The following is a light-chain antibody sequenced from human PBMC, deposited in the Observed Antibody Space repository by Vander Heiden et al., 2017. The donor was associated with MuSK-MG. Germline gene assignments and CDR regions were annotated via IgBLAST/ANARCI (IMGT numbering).Light chain of an antibody. CDR1: QSISSY. J-gene: IGKJ2*01. CDR3: QQSYSTLRHT. V-gene: IGKV1-39*01. CDR2: AAS. Sequence: DIQMTPSPSSLSASVGDRVTITCRASQSISSYLNWYQQKPGKAPKRLIYAASSLQSGVPSRFSGSGSGTDFTLTISSLQPEDFATYYCQQSYSTLRHTFGQGTKLEIK.